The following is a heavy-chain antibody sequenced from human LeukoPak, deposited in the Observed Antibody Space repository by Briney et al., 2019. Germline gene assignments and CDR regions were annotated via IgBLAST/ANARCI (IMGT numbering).Heavy chain of an antibody. V-gene: IGHV1-69*05. J-gene: IGHJ4*02. CDR3: ARAFPSGLPGDELFFDY. CDR1: GGTFSSYA. D-gene: IGHD3-10*01. CDR2: IIPIFGTA. Sequence: SVKVSCKASGGTFSSYAISWVRQAPGQGLEWMGGIIPIFGTANYAQKFQGRVTITTDESTSTAYMELSSLRSEDTAVYYCARAFPSGLPGDELFFDYWGQGTLVTVSS.